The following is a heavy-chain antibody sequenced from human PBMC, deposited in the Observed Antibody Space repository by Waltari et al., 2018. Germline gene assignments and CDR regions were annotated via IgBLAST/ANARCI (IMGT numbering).Heavy chain of an antibody. D-gene: IGHD3-3*01. Sequence: QVQLQQWGAGLLRPSETLSLTCAVSGASFSGSFWGWIRQAPGEGLEWIGEISHTGSTNHNPALKGRVNNAGDTSKGQFSRNLKSVAAADSAVYYLAKHGMGTIFGFPLPFDPWGQGTLVTVSS. CDR1: GASFSGSF. CDR3: AKHGMGTIFGFPLPFDP. CDR2: ISHTGST. V-gene: IGHV4-34*02. J-gene: IGHJ5*02.